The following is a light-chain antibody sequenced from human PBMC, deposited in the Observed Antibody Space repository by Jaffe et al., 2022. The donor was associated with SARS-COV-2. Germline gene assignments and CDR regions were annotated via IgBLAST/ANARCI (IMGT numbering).Light chain of an antibody. V-gene: IGKV1-39*01. J-gene: IGKJ1*01. CDR2: GAS. CDR1: QTISNY. CDR3: QQTFSPSWT. Sequence: DIQMTQSPSSLSASVGDRVTITCRASQTISNYLNWYQQKPGKPPKLLIYGASSLQRGVPSRFSGSASGTEFTLTISSLQPEDFATYHCQQTFSPSWTFGQGTKLEVK.